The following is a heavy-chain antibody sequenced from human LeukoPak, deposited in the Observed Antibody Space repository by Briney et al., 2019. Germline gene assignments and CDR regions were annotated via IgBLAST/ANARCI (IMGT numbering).Heavy chain of an antibody. Sequence: ASVKVSCKASGYTFTVYYMHWVRQAPGQGLEWMGWINPNSGGTKYAQNFEGRVTMTRDTSITTAYMDLNRLTSDDTAVYFCARDRYGDGFAHFDYWGQGTLVTVSS. V-gene: IGHV1-2*02. J-gene: IGHJ4*02. CDR2: INPNSGGT. D-gene: IGHD5-24*01. CDR3: ARDRYGDGFAHFDY. CDR1: GYTFTVYY.